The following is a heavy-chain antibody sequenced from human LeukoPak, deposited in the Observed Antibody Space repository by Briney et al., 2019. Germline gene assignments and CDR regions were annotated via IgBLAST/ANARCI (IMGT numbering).Heavy chain of an antibody. Sequence: PSETLSLTCTVSGGSITAYYWSCIRQPPRLGLEWIGNIHSSGSTYYNPSLESRATSLIDTSKNQFSLKLNSVTAADTAVYYCARDIRIVGATLYFDFWGQGTVVTVSS. V-gene: IGHV4-59*01. CDR2: IHSSGST. CDR3: ARDIRIVGATLYFDF. D-gene: IGHD1-26*01. CDR1: GGSITAYY. J-gene: IGHJ4*02.